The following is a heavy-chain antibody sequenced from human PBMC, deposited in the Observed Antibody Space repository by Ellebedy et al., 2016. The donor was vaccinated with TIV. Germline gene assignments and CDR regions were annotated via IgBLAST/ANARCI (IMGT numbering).Heavy chain of an antibody. CDR3: AKEQSPYYEILTDSFDY. V-gene: IGHV3-23*01. D-gene: IGHD3-9*01. CDR2: IGGTGST. CDR1: GFTFSSYT. J-gene: IGHJ4*02. Sequence: PGGSLRLSCAASGFTFSSYTMSWVRQAPGKGLEWVSSIGGTGSTFYVDSVKGRFAISRDNTKNTLFLQMNSLRAEETAVYYCAKEQSPYYEILTDSFDYWGQGALVTVSS.